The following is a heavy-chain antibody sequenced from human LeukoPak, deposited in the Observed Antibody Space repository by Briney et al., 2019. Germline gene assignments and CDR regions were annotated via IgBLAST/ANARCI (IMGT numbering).Heavy chain of an antibody. J-gene: IGHJ4*02. CDR2: ISAYSGHT. Sequence: GASVKVSCKASGYTFNSFGVSWVRKAPGQGLEWRGWISAYSGHTNYAQKLQGRVTLTTDTSTDTAYMELTSLRSDDTAVYYCARDQVVGATAGTFDYWGQGSLVTVSS. CDR3: ARDQVVGATAGTFDY. V-gene: IGHV1-18*01. CDR1: GYTFNSFG. D-gene: IGHD1-26*01.